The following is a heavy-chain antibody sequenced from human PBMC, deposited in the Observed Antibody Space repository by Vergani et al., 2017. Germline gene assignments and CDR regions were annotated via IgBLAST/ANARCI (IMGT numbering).Heavy chain of an antibody. CDR2: IYTSGST. V-gene: IGHV4-61*02. CDR3: ARGGSSGWYRGGFDY. J-gene: IGHJ4*02. CDR1: GGSISSGSYY. Sequence: QVQLQESGPGLVKPSQTLSLTCTVSGGSISSGSYYWSWIRQPAGKGLEWIGRIYTSGSTNYNPSLKSRVTISVDTSKNQFALKLSSVTAADTAVYYCARGGSSGWYRGGFDYWGQGTLGTVSS. D-gene: IGHD6-19*01.